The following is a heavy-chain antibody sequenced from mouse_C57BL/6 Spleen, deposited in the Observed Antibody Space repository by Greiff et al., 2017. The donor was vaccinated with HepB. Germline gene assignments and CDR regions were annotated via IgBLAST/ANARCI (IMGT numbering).Heavy chain of an antibody. J-gene: IGHJ4*01. CDR1: GYTFTSYW. Sequence: QVQLQQSGAELVKPGASVKLSCKASGYTFTSYWMHWVKQRPGRGLEWIGRIDPNRGGTKYNEKFTSKATLTVDKPSSTAYMQLSSLTSEDSAVYECAISWDDGNSKGYYAMDYWGQGTSVTVSS. D-gene: IGHD4-1*01. CDR3: AISWDDGNSKGYYAMDY. CDR2: IDPNRGGT. V-gene: IGHV1-72*01.